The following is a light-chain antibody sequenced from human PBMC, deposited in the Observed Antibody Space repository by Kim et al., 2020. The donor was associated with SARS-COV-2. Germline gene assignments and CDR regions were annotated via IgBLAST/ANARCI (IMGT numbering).Light chain of an antibody. J-gene: IGLJ1*01. Sequence: NFMLTQPHSVSESPGKTVTISCTRSSGSIASTYVQWYQQRPGSAPTTVIYEDNQRHSGVPDRFSGSIDSSSNSASLTISGLKTEDEADYYCQSYDSSNHYVFGTGTNVTVL. CDR1: SGSIASTY. CDR3: QSYDSSNHYV. CDR2: EDN. V-gene: IGLV6-57*04.